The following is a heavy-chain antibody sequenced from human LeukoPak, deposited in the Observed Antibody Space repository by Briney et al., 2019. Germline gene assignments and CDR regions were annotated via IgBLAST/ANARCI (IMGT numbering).Heavy chain of an antibody. D-gene: IGHD1-1*01. J-gene: IGHJ4*02. Sequence: ASVKVSCKASGGTFNRYAINWVRQAPGQGLEWMGGIIPIFGTTNYAQKFQGRVTISADEPTSTVYMDLGSLRSDDTAVYYCAKTSSPTTTTDPVDFWGQGTLVTVSS. CDR2: IIPIFGTT. V-gene: IGHV1-69*13. CDR3: AKTSSPTTTTDPVDF. CDR1: GGTFNRYA.